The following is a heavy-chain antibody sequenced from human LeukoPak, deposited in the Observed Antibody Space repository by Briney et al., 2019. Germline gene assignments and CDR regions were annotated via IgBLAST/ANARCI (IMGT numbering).Heavy chain of an antibody. V-gene: IGHV4-39*01. D-gene: IGHD2-8*01. CDR2: IYYSGST. J-gene: IGHJ4*02. CDR1: GGSISSSSYY. CDR3: ARHCTNGVCYTDFDY. Sequence: KPSETLSLTCTVSGGSISSSSYYWGWIRQPPGKGLVWIGSIYYSGSTYYNPSLKSRVTISVDTSKNQFSLKLSSVTAADTAVYYCARHCTNGVCYTDFDYWGQGTLVTVSS.